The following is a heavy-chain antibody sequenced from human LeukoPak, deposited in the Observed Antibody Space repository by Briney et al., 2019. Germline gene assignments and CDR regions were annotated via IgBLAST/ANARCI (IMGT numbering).Heavy chain of an antibody. J-gene: IGHJ4*02. CDR2: IKQDGSEK. CDR1: GFTFSSYW. Sequence: PGGSLRLSCAASGFTFSSYWMSWVRQAPGKGLEWVANIKQDGSEKYYVDSVKGRFTISRDNAKNSPYLQMNSLRAEDTAVYYCARASHFNLVVVAEDYWGQGTLVTASS. D-gene: IGHD2-15*01. V-gene: IGHV3-7*01. CDR3: ARASHFNLVVVAEDY.